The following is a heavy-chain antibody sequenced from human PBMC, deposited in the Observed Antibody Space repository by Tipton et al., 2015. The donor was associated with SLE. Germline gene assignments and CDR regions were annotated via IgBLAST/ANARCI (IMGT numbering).Heavy chain of an antibody. J-gene: IGHJ4*02. CDR3: ARRPPSYCTNGVCEV. CDR2: IYYSGST. V-gene: IGHV4-39*02. CDR1: GASITRSTYY. D-gene: IGHD2-8*01. Sequence: TLSLTCNVSGASITRSTYYWGWIRPPPGKGLGWIASIYYSGSTYYNPSLKSRVTRSIDTSKNHFSLKLTSVTAADTAVYYCARRPPSYCTNGVCEVWGQGILVTVSS.